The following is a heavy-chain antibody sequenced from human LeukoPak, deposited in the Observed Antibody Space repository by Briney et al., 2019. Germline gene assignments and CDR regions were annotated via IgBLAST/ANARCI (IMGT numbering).Heavy chain of an antibody. CDR2: IYSGGST. V-gene: IGHV3-66*01. CDR1: GFTVSSNY. Sequence: PGGSLRLSCAASGFTVSSNYMSWVRQAPGKGLEWVSVIYSGGSTYYADSVKGRFTISRDNSKNTLYLQMNSLRAEDTAVYYCAKEPLSGVVPAAKTWGQGTLVTVSS. J-gene: IGHJ5*02. D-gene: IGHD2-2*01. CDR3: AKEPLSGVVPAAKT.